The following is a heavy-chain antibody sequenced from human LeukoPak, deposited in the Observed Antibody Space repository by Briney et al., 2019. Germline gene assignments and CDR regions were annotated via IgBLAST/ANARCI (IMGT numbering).Heavy chain of an antibody. CDR3: ARDSSGWNTFDY. CDR1: GYTFSDYF. Sequence: ASVKVSCKASGYTFSDYFMHWVRQAPGQGLEWMGWINPNSGGTNYAQKSRGWVTMTRDTSISTAYMELSRLRSDDTAVYYCARDSSGWNTFDYWGQGTLVTVSS. CDR2: INPNSGGT. J-gene: IGHJ4*02. D-gene: IGHD6-19*01. V-gene: IGHV1-2*04.